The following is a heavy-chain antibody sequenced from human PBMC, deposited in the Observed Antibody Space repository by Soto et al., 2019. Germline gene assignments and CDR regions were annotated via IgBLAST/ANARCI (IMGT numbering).Heavy chain of an antibody. Sequence: QVQLVQSGAEVKKPGASVKVSCKASGYTFTTYYMHWVRQAPGQGLEWMGVINPADGTTTYAQKFKGIVTMTMDTSTSIVDMELSSLRSDDTAVYYCARARGWFDPWGQGTLVTVSS. CDR1: GYTFTTYY. V-gene: IGHV1-46*01. CDR3: ARARGWFDP. D-gene: IGHD3-10*01. J-gene: IGHJ5*02. CDR2: INPADGTT.